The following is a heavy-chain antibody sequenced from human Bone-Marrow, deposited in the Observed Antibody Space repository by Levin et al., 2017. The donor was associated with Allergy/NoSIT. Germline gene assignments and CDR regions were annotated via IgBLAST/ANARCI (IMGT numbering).Heavy chain of an antibody. CDR1: GYTFTTYY. Sequence: ASVKVSCKASGYTFTTYYIHWVRQAPGQGLEWMGAINPSGGITSFAQKFQDGVTMTRDTSTDTVNMELSSLRSDDTAVYYCARDQSFGFWTGSSYFSGLDVWGQGTTVTVSS. D-gene: IGHD3/OR15-3a*01. J-gene: IGHJ6*02. CDR2: INPSGGIT. V-gene: IGHV1-46*01. CDR3: ARDQSFGFWTGSSYFSGLDV.